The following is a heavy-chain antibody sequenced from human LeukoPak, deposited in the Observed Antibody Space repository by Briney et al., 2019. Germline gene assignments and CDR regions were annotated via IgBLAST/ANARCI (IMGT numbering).Heavy chain of an antibody. J-gene: IGHJ4*02. V-gene: IGHV1-18*01. CDR1: GYTFTNYG. D-gene: IGHD6-13*01. CDR2: ISPYNGDT. CDR3: ARDGFRYSSSWYFD. Sequence: GASVKVSCKASGYTFTNYGIIWVRQAPGQGLEWMGWISPYNGDTHYIQKLQGRVTMTRNTSISTAYMELSSLRSEDTAVYYCARDGFRYSSSWYFDWGQGTLVTVSS.